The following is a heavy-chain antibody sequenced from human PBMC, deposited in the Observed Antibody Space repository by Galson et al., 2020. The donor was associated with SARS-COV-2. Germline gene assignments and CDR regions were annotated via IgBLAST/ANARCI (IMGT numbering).Heavy chain of an antibody. CDR3: AITTPHYDILTGYYSGGWFDP. D-gene: IGHD3-9*01. CDR1: GYTLTELS. Sequence: ASVKVSCKVSGYTLTELSMHWVRQAPGKGLEWMGGFYPEDGETIYAQKFQGRVTMTEDTSTDTAYMELSSLRSEDTAVYYCAITTPHYDILTGYYSGGWFDPWGQGTALTVSS. CDR2: FYPEDGET. V-gene: IGHV1-24*01. J-gene: IGHJ5*01.